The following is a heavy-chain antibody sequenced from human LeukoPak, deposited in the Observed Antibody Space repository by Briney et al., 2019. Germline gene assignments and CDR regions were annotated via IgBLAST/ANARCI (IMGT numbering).Heavy chain of an antibody. J-gene: IGHJ4*02. CDR2: IDYSGNT. CDR1: GGSIRRSGYC. Sequence: SETLSLTCTVSGGSIRRSGYCWGWIPQPPGKGLEWFGSIDYSGNTNYNPSLQSRVTISVDMSKNQFCLKLSPVTAADTAVYYCATRRVSVDELGGYYWGQGTLVTVSS. V-gene: IGHV4-39*01. D-gene: IGHD2-15*01. CDR3: ATRRVSVDELGGYY.